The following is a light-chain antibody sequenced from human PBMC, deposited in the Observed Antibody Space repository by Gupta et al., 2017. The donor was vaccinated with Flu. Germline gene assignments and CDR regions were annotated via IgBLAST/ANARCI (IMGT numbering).Light chain of an antibody. CDR1: SSNIGSNT. V-gene: IGLV1-44*01. CDR3: AAWDDSLNGVV. Sequence: QSVLTQPPSASGTPGQRVTISCSGSSSNIGSNTVNWYQQRPGTAPKLLIYSNNQRPSGVHDRFSGSKSGTSASLAISGLQSEDEADYYCAAWDDSLNGVVFGGGTKLTVL. J-gene: IGLJ2*01. CDR2: SNN.